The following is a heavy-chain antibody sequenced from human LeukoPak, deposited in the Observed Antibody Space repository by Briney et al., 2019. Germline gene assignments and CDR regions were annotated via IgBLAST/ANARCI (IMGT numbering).Heavy chain of an antibody. Sequence: GGSLRLSCAASGFTFSAYWMSWVRQAPGKGLEWVADINQDGSDKYYVDSVTGRFTISRDNAKNSLYLRMNSLRAEDTAVYYCAGSWGYRAFDIWGQGTMVTVSS. J-gene: IGHJ3*02. CDR3: AGSWGYRAFDI. CDR1: GFTFSAYW. D-gene: IGHD3-16*01. CDR2: INQDGSDK. V-gene: IGHV3-7*01.